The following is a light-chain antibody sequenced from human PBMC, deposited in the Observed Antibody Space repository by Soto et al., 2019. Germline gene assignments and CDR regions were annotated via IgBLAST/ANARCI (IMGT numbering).Light chain of an antibody. CDR1: QSVTNNY. CDR2: GAS. Sequence: EIVLTQSPGTLSLSPGERATLSCRASQSVTNNYLAWYQQKPGQAPRLLIYGASSRATGVPDRFSGSGSGTYFTLTISRLEPEDFAVYYCQQYYNSAIFGQGTRLEIK. J-gene: IGKJ5*01. V-gene: IGKV3-20*01. CDR3: QQYYNSAI.